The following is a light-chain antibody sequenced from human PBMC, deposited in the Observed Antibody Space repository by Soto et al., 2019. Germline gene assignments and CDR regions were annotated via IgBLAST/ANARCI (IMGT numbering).Light chain of an antibody. CDR2: DAS. CDR3: QQYNSYPWT. CDR1: HDISTY. V-gene: IGKV1-9*01. Sequence: DIQLTQSPSLLSASVGDRVTITCRASHDISTYLAWYQQKPGKAPKLMIYDASSLESGVPSRFSGSGSGTEFTLTISSLQPDDFATYYCQQYNSYPWTFGQGTKVDIK. J-gene: IGKJ1*01.